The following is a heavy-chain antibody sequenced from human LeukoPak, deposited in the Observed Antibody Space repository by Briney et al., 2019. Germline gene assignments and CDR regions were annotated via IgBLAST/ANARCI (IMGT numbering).Heavy chain of an antibody. V-gene: IGHV4-34*01. Sequence: SETLSLTCAASDASFTNYIWSWIRQPPGKGLEWIGEINHSGSTNYNPSLKSRVTISVDTSKNQFSLKLSSVTAADTAVYYCARGGVGAIFGVVILNWFDPWGQGTLVTVSS. CDR1: DASFTNYI. CDR2: INHSGST. CDR3: ARGGVGAIFGVVILNWFDP. D-gene: IGHD3-3*01. J-gene: IGHJ5*02.